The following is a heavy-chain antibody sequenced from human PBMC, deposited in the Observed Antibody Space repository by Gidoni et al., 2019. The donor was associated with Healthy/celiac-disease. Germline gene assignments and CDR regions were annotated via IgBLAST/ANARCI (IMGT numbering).Heavy chain of an antibody. CDR3: ARDQWAYCGGDCYSDY. V-gene: IGHV3-33*01. CDR1: GFTFSRYG. Sequence: QVQLVESGGGVVQPGRSLRLSCAASGFTFSRYGMHWVRQAPGKGLEWWAVIWYDGSNKYYADSVKGRFTISRDNSKNTLYLQMNSLRAEDTAVYYCARDQWAYCGGDCYSDYWGQGTLVTVSS. J-gene: IGHJ4*02. D-gene: IGHD2-21*02. CDR2: IWYDGSNK.